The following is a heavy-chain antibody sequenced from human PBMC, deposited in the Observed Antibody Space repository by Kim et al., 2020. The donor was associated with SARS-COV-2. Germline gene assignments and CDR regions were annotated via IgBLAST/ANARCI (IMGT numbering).Heavy chain of an antibody. D-gene: IGHD3-10*01. CDR1: GYTFTSYA. J-gene: IGHJ5*02. Sequence: ASVKVSCKASGYTFTSYAMHWVRQAPGQRLEWMGWINAGNGNTKYSQKFQGRVTITRDTSASTAYMELSSLRSEDTAVYYCARGGLWFGEFGLDPWGQGTLVTVSS. V-gene: IGHV1-3*01. CDR2: INAGNGNT. CDR3: ARGGLWFGEFGLDP.